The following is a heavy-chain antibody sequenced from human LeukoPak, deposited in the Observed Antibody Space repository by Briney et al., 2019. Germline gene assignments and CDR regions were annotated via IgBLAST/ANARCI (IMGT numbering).Heavy chain of an antibody. V-gene: IGHV1-18*01. J-gene: IGHJ5*02. CDR2: ISTNKGNT. Sequence: GASVKVSCKASGYIFTNYGISWVRQAPGQGLEWMGWISTNKGNTNNAQRLQGRVTMTTDTSTTTAYMELRSLRSDDTAIYYCVRDIQWRFDPWGQGTLVTVSS. D-gene: IGHD2-8*01. CDR1: GYIFTNYG. CDR3: VRDIQWRFDP.